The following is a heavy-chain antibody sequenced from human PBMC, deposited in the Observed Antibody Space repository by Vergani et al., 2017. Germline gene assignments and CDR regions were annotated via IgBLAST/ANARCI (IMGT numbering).Heavy chain of an antibody. Sequence: QVQLLESGGNLVRPGRSLRLSCAAAGFTFSNFGMHWVRQVPGKGLEWVAFISYNGGNQYYADSVQGRFTISIDNTKNILYLKMSSLGVEDTALYYCTRDVADTHSSIWPLNYHYFMDVWGEGTTVTVSS. CDR1: GFTFSNFG. CDR3: TRDVADTHSSIWPLNYHYFMDV. J-gene: IGHJ6*03. D-gene: IGHD6-13*01. CDR2: ISYNGGNQ. V-gene: IGHV3-33*05.